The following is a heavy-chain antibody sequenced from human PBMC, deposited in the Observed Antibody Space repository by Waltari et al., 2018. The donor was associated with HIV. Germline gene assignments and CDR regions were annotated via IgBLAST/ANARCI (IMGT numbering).Heavy chain of an antibody. V-gene: IGHV4-39*01. Sequence: QLQVQESGPGLVKPSETLSLTCTVSGGSVSNSDYYWGWIRQTPGKGLEWIGRIYSSANTYYNPSLESRVTMSVDTSKKQFSLKLISVTAAGTAVYYCAICIAVAGYSSYYAMDVCGQGTTVTVSS. CDR2: IYSSANT. D-gene: IGHD6-19*01. J-gene: IGHJ6*02. CDR1: GGSVSNSDYY. CDR3: AICIAVAGYSSYYAMDV.